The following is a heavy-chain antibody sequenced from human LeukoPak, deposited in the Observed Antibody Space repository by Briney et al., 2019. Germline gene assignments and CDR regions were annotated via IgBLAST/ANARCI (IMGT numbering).Heavy chain of an antibody. CDR2: INPNSGGT. CDR1: GYTFTGYY. J-gene: IGHJ5*02. V-gene: IGHV1-2*02. D-gene: IGHD2-2*01. Sequence: ASVKVSCKASGYTFTGYYMHWVRQAPGQGLEWMGWINPNSGGTNYAQKFQGRVTMTRDMSTRTDYMELSSLRYEDKAVYYCARDVSSTSSWWFDPWGQGTLVIVSS. CDR3: ARDVSSTSSWWFDP.